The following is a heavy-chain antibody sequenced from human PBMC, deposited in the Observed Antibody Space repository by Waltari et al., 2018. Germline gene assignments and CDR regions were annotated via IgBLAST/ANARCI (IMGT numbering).Heavy chain of an antibody. V-gene: IGHV4-31*03. D-gene: IGHD3-16*01. CDR2: IYYSGST. J-gene: IGHJ3*02. CDR1: GGSISSGGYY. CDR3: ARSYTFTFGGVGGEAFDI. Sequence: QVQLQESGPGLVKPSQTLSLTCTVSGGSISSGGYYWSWISQHPGTGLEWIGYIYYSGSTYYNPSRKSRVTISVDTSKNQFSLKLSSVTAADTAVYYCARSYTFTFGGVGGEAFDIWGQGTMVTVSS.